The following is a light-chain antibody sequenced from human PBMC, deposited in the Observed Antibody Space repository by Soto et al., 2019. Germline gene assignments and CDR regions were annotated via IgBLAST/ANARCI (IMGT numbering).Light chain of an antibody. CDR3: QRYNNWPRAT. V-gene: IGKV3-15*01. J-gene: IGKJ4*01. CDR2: RTS. Sequence: ERVMIQPRGTRFVSPGERATLSCRASQSISSNLAWYQQKPGQAPRLLMFRTSSRATGFPARFSGSGSGTEFNLTISSLQSEDFGVYYCQRYNNWPRATFGGGTNV. CDR1: QSISSN.